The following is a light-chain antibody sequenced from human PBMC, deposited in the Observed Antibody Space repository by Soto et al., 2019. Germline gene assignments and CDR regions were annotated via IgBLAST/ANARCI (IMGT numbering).Light chain of an antibody. J-gene: IGKJ2*01. CDR1: QSVSSSY. Sequence: EIVLTQSPGTLSLSPGERATLSCRASQSVSSSYLAWYQKKLGQAPRLLIYGASNRANGIPDRFSGSGSGTDFTLTISNVEPEDFAVYYCQQYGTSPYTFGQGTKVDI. CDR3: QQYGTSPYT. CDR2: GAS. V-gene: IGKV3-20*01.